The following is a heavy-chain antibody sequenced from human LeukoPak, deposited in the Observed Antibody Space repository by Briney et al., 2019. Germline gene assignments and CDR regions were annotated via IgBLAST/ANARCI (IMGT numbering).Heavy chain of an antibody. Sequence: ASVKVSCKASGYTFTSYGISWVRQAPGQGLEWRGWISAYNGNTNYAQKLQGRVTMTTDTSTSTAYMELRSLRSDDTAVYYCARDPYSSGWYARNYYYYGMDVWGQGTTVTVSS. J-gene: IGHJ6*02. CDR1: GYTFTSYG. CDR2: ISAYNGNT. V-gene: IGHV1-18*01. CDR3: ARDPYSSGWYARNYYYYGMDV. D-gene: IGHD6-19*01.